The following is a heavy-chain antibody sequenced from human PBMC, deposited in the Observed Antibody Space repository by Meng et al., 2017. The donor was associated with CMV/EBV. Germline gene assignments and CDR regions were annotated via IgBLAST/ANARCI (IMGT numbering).Heavy chain of an antibody. Sequence: ASVKVSCKASGYTFTGYYMHWVRQAPGQGLEWMGWINPNSGGTNYAQKFQGRVTMTRDTSISTAYMELSRLRSDDTAVYYCARDTQRGIAAAGPFGPWGQGTLVTVSS. J-gene: IGHJ5*02. CDR2: INPNSGGT. CDR1: GYTFTGYY. D-gene: IGHD6-13*01. V-gene: IGHV1-2*02. CDR3: ARDTQRGIAAAGPFGP.